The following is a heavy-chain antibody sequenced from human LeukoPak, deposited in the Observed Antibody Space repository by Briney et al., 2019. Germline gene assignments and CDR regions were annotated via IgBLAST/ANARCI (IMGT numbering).Heavy chain of an antibody. CDR1: GFTFSSYS. CDR3: ARDRAAAGLDY. CDR2: IYSGGST. D-gene: IGHD6-13*01. J-gene: IGHJ4*02. V-gene: IGHV3-66*01. Sequence: GGSLRLSCAASGFTFSSYSMNWVRQAPGKGLEWVSVIYSGGSTYYADSVKGRFTISRDNSKNTLYLQMNSLRAEDTAVYYCARDRAAAGLDYWGQGTLVTVSS.